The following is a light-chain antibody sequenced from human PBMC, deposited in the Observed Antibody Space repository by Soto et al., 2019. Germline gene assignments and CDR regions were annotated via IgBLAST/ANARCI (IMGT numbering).Light chain of an antibody. CDR3: QLSRP. J-gene: IGKJ2*01. V-gene: IGKV3-15*01. CDR1: QSVSSN. Sequence: EIVMTQSPATLSVSPGERATLSCRASQSVSSNLAWYQQKPGQAPRLLIYGASTRATGVPARFSGSESGTEFTRTIISLQSEDFAVDYCQLSRPFGQGTNLEMK. CDR2: GAS.